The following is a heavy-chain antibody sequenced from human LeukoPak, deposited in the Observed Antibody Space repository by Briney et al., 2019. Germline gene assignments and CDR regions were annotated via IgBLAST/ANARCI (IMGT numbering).Heavy chain of an antibody. J-gene: IGHJ5*02. CDR1: GFTFSSYA. Sequence: GGSLRLSCAASGFTFSSYAMNWVRQAPGKGLEWVSSISGSGDNTYYADSVKGRFTISRDNSKNTLYLQMNTLRAEDTAVYSCARGADGVSSNSRGWFDPWGQGTLVTVSS. D-gene: IGHD2-15*01. CDR2: ISGSGDNT. V-gene: IGHV3-23*01. CDR3: ARGADGVSSNSRGWFDP.